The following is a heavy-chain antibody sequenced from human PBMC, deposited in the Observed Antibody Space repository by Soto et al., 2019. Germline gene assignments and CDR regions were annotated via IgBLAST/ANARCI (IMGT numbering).Heavy chain of an antibody. CDR1: GYAFACYG. J-gene: IGHJ5*02. CDR3: AREFGITIFGVEGCNWFDL. D-gene: IGHD3-3*01. V-gene: IGHV1-18*01. CDR2: ISAYNGNT. Sequence: ASVKVCSKASGYAFACYGMSWARQAPKQGLEWMGWISAYNGNTNYAQKLQGRVTITTDTSTSTAYMELRSLRSDDTAVYYCAREFGITIFGVEGCNWFDLWGQGTLVTVFS.